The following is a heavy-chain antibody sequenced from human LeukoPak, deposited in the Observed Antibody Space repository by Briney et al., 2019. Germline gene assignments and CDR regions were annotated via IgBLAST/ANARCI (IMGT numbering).Heavy chain of an antibody. D-gene: IGHD2-15*01. Sequence: PGGSLRLSCAASGFTFSSYEMNWVRQAPGKGLEWVSYISSSGSTIYYADSVKGRFTISRDNAKNSLYLQMNSLRAEDTAVYYCARDRSVVVAANPYNWFDPWGQGTLVIVSS. CDR1: GFTFSSYE. J-gene: IGHJ5*02. CDR2: ISSSGSTI. V-gene: IGHV3-48*03. CDR3: ARDRSVVVAANPYNWFDP.